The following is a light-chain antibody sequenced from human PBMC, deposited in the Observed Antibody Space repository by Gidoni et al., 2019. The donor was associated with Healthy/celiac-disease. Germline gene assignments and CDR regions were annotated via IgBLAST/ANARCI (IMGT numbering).Light chain of an antibody. Sequence: SSELTQDPAVSVALGQTVRITCQGDSLRSYYASWYQQQPGQDPVLVIYGKNNRPSGIPDRFSGSSSGNTASLTITGAQAEDEADYYCNSRDSSGNHWVFGGGTKLTVL. J-gene: IGLJ3*02. CDR3: NSRDSSGNHWV. CDR1: SLRSYY. CDR2: GKN. V-gene: IGLV3-19*01.